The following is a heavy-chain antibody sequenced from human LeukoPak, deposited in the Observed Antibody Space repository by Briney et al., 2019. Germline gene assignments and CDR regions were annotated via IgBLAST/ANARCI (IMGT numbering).Heavy chain of an antibody. CDR3: ARETIVFDN. CDR2: IHSGGTT. Sequence: GGSLRLSCAASGFTFSNYEMNCVRQAPGKGLEWIAYIHSGGTTKYADSVKGRFTISRDNAENSLYLQMNSLRAEDTAVYYCARETIVFDNWGQGTLVAVSS. J-gene: IGHJ4*02. CDR1: GFTFSNYE. V-gene: IGHV3-48*03. D-gene: IGHD1-26*01.